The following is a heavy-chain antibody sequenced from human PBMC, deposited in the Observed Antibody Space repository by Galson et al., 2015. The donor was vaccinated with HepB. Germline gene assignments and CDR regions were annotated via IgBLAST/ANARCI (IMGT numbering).Heavy chain of an antibody. CDR2: INGRGSTR. J-gene: IGHJ5*02. Sequence: QAPGKGLEWVSGINGRGSTRSYSDAVKGRFSISRDNSKDTVFLRMDNLRAEDTAVYYCVKEGSWFGGDWFDPWGQGALVTVS. D-gene: IGHD3-16*01. V-gene: IGHV3-23*01. CDR3: VKEGSWFGGDWFDP.